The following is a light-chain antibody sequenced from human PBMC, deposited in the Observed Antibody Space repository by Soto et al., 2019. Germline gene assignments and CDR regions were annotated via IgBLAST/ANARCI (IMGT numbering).Light chain of an antibody. CDR3: CSYTSSTTPL. Sequence: QSVLTQPRSVSGSPGQSVTISCTGTGNDVGAYNYVSWYQQYPGEAPKLVISEVSNRPSGVSNRFSGSKSGNTASLTISGLQAEDEADYYCCSYTSSTTPLFGGGTKVTVL. CDR1: GNDVGAYNY. J-gene: IGLJ2*01. CDR2: EVS. V-gene: IGLV2-14*01.